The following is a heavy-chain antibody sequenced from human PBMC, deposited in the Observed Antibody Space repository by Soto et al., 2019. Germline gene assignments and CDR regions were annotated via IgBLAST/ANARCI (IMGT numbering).Heavy chain of an antibody. D-gene: IGHD1-26*01. CDR3: ARDFDSGSYYSFPQH. V-gene: IGHV3-33*01. J-gene: IGHJ1*01. CDR2: IWYDGSNK. Sequence: GGSLRLSCAASGFTFSSYGMHWVRQAPGKGLEWVAVIWYDGSNKYYADSVKGRFTISRDNSKNTLYLQMNSLRAEDTAVYYCARDFDSGSYYSFPQHWGQGTLVTVSS. CDR1: GFTFSSYG.